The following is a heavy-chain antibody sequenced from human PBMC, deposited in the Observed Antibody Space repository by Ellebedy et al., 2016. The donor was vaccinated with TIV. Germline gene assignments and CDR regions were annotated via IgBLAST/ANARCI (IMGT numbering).Heavy chain of an antibody. CDR3: ARGLWFGELDV. V-gene: IGHV1-2*02. CDR1: GYTFTVDY. J-gene: IGHJ6*02. D-gene: IGHD3-10*01. CDR2: INPNSGGT. Sequence: AASVKVSCKASGYTFTVDYMHWVRQAPGQGLEWRGWINPNSGGTNYAQKFQGRVTMTRDTSISTAYMELRSLRSDDTAVYYCARGLWFGELDVWGQGTTVTVSS.